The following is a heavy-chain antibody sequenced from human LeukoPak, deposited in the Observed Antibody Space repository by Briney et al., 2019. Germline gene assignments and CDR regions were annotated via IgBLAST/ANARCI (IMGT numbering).Heavy chain of an antibody. D-gene: IGHD6-19*01. CDR3: AKRGPGPVAGSYDF. CDR2: IYGRGDDT. Sequence: PGGSLRLSCAAFSGFAMSWVRQAPGRGLEWVSAIYGRGDDTYYPDSVKGRFTISRDNSNNTLYLQMNSLRPEDTAIYYCAKRGPGPVAGSYDFWGQGTLVTVSS. J-gene: IGHJ4*02. V-gene: IGHV3-23*01. CDR1: SGFA.